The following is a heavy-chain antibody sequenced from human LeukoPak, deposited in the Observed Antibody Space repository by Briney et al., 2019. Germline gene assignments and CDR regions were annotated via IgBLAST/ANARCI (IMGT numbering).Heavy chain of an antibody. V-gene: IGHV3-23*01. CDR2: ISGSGGST. Sequence: GGSLRLSCAASGFTFSSYAMSWVRQAPGKGLEWVSAISGSGGSTYYADSVKGRFTISRDNSKNTLYLQMNSLRAEDTAVYYCAKANYYDSSGYFDYWGREPWSPSPQ. D-gene: IGHD3-22*01. CDR3: AKANYYDSSGYFDY. J-gene: IGHJ4*02. CDR1: GFTFSSYA.